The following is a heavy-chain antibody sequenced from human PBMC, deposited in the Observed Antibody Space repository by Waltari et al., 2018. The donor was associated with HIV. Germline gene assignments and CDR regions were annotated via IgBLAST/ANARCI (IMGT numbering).Heavy chain of an antibody. V-gene: IGHV4-39*01. J-gene: IGHJ5*02. CDR1: GDSISSSSYY. Sequence: QLQLQESGPGLVKPSETLSLTCTVSGDSISSSSYYWGWIRQPPGKGLEWIGSISYSGSTHYNPSLKSRVTISVDTSKNQFSLKLSSVTAADTAVYYCARRAVVVTAKGPFDPWGQGTLVTVSS. CDR3: ARRAVVVTAKGPFDP. CDR2: ISYSGST. D-gene: IGHD2-21*02.